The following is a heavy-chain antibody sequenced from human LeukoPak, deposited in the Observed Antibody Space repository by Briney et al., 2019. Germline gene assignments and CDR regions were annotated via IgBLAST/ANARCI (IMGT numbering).Heavy chain of an antibody. CDR1: GGSISSYY. Sequence: SETLSLTCTVSGGSISSYYWSWIRQPPGKGLEWIGYIYYSGSTNYNPSLKNRVTISVDTSKNQFSLKLSSVTAADTAVYYCARDLMYSSTDYWGQGTLXTVSS. CDR3: ARDLMYSSTDY. CDR2: IYYSGST. V-gene: IGHV4-59*01. D-gene: IGHD6-19*01. J-gene: IGHJ4*02.